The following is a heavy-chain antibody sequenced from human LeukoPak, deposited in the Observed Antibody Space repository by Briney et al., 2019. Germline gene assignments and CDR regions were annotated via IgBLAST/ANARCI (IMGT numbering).Heavy chain of an antibody. CDR3: ARQNGYSSSWGENWFDP. CDR2: ISSDGSHK. D-gene: IGHD6-13*01. J-gene: IGHJ5*02. CDR1: GFTFSSYS. V-gene: IGHV3-30*03. Sequence: GGSLRLSCAASGFTFSSYSMNWVRQAPGKGLEWVAIISSDGSHKFYADSVKGRFTISRDNSKNTLYLQMDSLRAEDTAVYYCARQNGYSSSWGENWFDPWGQGTLVTVSS.